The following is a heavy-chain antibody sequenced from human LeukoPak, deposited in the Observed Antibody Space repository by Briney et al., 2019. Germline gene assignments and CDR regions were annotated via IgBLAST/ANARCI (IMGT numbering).Heavy chain of an antibody. J-gene: IGHJ5*02. CDR2: FKADGRSA. CDR1: GITFRGPW. CDR3: ARSDWFDP. V-gene: IGHV3-74*01. Sequence: GGSLRLSCAAPGITFRGPWMHWVRQAPGKGPVWVSRFKADGRSATSADSVKGPFTISRDNATNTLYLPMNTLRVRDTAGYSFARSDWFDPWGQGTLVTVSS.